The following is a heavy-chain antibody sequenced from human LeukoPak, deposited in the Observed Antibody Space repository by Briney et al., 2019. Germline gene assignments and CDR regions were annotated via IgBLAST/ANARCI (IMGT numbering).Heavy chain of an antibody. J-gene: IGHJ6*02. CDR1: GYTFSSYG. V-gene: IGHV1-18*01. D-gene: IGHD6-19*01. CDR3: ARADTYSSSYYYGMDV. Sequence: GSVRVSCKASGYTFSSYGNIWVRPAPGQGLQWMGWVSPFNGNTDYAPKLQGRFTMTTDTSTSTAYMELSSLRSEDTAVYYCARADTYSSSYYYGMDVCGQRTPLSVSS. CDR2: VSPFNGNT.